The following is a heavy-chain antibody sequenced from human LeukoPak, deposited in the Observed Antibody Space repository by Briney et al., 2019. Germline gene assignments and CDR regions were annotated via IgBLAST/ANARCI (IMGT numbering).Heavy chain of an antibody. V-gene: IGHV4-61*05. Sequence: MPSETLSLTCTVSSGSISSSSYYWTWIRQPPGRGLEWIGCIYDTGSTNYNPSLESRVTISIDTSKNQFSLNLISVTAADTATYYCARRSRVVKQSRPLYQFDFWGQGILVTVSS. D-gene: IGHD2-2*01. CDR2: IYDTGST. CDR1: SGSISSSSYY. J-gene: IGHJ4*02. CDR3: ARRSRVVKQSRPLYQFDF.